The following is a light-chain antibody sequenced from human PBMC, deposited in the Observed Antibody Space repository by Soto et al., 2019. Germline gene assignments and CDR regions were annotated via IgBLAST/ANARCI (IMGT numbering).Light chain of an antibody. CDR1: QSVSSSY. J-gene: IGKJ1*01. CDR3: QQYGSSLVT. CDR2: GAS. Sequence: EIVLTQSPGTLSLSPGERATLSCRASQSVSSSYLAWYQQKPGQAPRLLIYGASNRATGIPDRFSGSGSGTDFTLNISRLEPEDFAVYYCQQYGSSLVTFGQGTKVEIK. V-gene: IGKV3-20*01.